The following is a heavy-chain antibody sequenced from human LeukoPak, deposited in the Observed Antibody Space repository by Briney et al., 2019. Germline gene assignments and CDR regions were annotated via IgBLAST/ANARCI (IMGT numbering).Heavy chain of an antibody. V-gene: IGHV3-21*05. CDR1: GSAFSDYS. D-gene: IGHD7-27*01. CDR3: ARDDNWGFDY. CDR2: IRGSGSD. Sequence: GGSLRLSCAASGSAFSDYSMNSVRPAPGKGLEWVSNIRGSGSDMGSGNYYAGSVKGRFTISRDNAKNSLYLQMSSLRADDTAFYYCARDDNWGFDYWGQGALVTVSS. J-gene: IGHJ4*02.